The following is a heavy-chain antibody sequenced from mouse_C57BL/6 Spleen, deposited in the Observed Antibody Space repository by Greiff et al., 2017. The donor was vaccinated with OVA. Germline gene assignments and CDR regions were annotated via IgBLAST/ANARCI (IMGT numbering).Heavy chain of an antibody. CDR3: AGIYYGNYEWYFDV. CDR1: GYTFTSYW. J-gene: IGHJ1*03. CDR2: IDPSDSET. V-gene: IGHV1-52*01. Sequence: QVQLQQSGAELVRPGSSVKLSCKASGYTFTSYWMHWVKQRPIQGLEWIGNIDPSDSETHYNQKFKDKATLTVDKSSSTAYMQLSSLTSEDSAVYYCAGIYYGNYEWYFDVWGTGTTVTVSS. D-gene: IGHD2-1*01.